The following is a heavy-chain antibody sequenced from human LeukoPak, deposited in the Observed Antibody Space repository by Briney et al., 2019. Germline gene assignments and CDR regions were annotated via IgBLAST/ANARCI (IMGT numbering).Heavy chain of an antibody. CDR1: GFTFSSYS. J-gene: IGHJ5*02. D-gene: IGHD1-20*01. V-gene: IGHV3-48*01. CDR3: ARESALNWNLKPNWFDP. Sequence: PGGSLRLSCAASGFTFSSYSMNWVRQAPGKGLEWVSYISSSSSTIYYADSVKGRFTISRDNAKNSLYLQMNSLRAEDTAVYYCARESALNWNLKPNWFDPWGQGTLVTVSS. CDR2: ISSSSSTI.